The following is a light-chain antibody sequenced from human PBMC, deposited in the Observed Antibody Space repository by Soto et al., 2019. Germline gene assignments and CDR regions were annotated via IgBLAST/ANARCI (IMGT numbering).Light chain of an antibody. CDR2: SNN. J-gene: IGLJ2*01. CDR3: AAWDDSLNGVV. CDR1: SSNIGSNT. Sequence: QFVLTQPPSASGTPGQRVTISCSGSSSNIGSNTVNWYQQLPGTAPKLLIYSNNQRPSGVPDRFSGSKSGTSASLAISGLQSEDEGDYYCAAWDDSLNGVVFGGGTKVTVL. V-gene: IGLV1-44*01.